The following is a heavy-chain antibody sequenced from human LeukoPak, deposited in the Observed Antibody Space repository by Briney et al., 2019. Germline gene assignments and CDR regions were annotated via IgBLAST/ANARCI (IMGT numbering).Heavy chain of an antibody. CDR2: ISGSGGST. Sequence: GGSLRLSCAASGFTFSSYAMSWVRQAPGKGLEWVSGISGSGGSTYYADSVKGRFTISRDNSKNTLYLQMNSLGAEDTAVYYCAKDGMATISYYFDYWGQGTLVTVSS. J-gene: IGHJ4*02. CDR1: GFTFSSYA. D-gene: IGHD5-24*01. V-gene: IGHV3-23*01. CDR3: AKDGMATISYYFDY.